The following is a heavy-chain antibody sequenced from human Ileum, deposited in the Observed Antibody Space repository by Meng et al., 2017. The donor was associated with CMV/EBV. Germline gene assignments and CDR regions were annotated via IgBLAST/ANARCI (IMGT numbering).Heavy chain of an antibody. CDR1: AFTFNKYW. CDR3: ARDTPHNAFEP. D-gene: IGHD2-15*01. Sequence: SCVASAFTFNKYWMHWVRQPPGGGLVWLSRIDNEGSGAIYADSVRGRFTVSRDNARNTVYLQMNNLRDEDTAVYYCARDTPHNAFEPWGHGTLVTVSS. CDR2: IDNEGSGA. V-gene: IGHV3-74*01. J-gene: IGHJ5*02.